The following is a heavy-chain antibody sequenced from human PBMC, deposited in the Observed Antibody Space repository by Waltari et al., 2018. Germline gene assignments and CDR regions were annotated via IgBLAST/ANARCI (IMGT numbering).Heavy chain of an antibody. J-gene: IGHJ4*02. D-gene: IGHD3-16*01. CDR1: GYTFTSYA. Sequence: QVQLVQSGAEVKKPGASVKVSCKASGYTFTSYAISWVRQAPGQGLEWMGWISTYNGNTNYAQKLQGRVTMTTDTSTSTAYMELRSLRSADTAVYYCAIGRGGCIILWEADYWGQGTLVTVSS. CDR2: ISTYNGNT. V-gene: IGHV1-18*01. CDR3: AIGRGGCIILWEADY.